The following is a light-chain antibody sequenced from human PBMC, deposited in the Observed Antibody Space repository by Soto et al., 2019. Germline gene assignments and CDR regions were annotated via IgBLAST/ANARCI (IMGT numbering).Light chain of an antibody. Sequence: DIQMTQSPSTRSASVGDRVTITCRASQSISSRLAWYQQEPGKAPKLLMYKASTLEGGVPSRFSGSESGTEFTLTISSLQPDDFATYYCQQYNDYPWTFGRGTKVEI. V-gene: IGKV1-5*03. CDR2: KAS. CDR3: QQYNDYPWT. CDR1: QSISSR. J-gene: IGKJ1*01.